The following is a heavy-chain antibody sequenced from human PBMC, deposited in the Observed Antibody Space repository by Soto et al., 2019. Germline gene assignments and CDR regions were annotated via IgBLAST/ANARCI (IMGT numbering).Heavy chain of an antibody. CDR3: ARAYYYYYYGMDV. CDR1: GGSFSGYY. V-gene: IGHV4-34*01. Sequence: SETLSLTCAVYGGSFSGYYWSWIRQPPGKGLEWIGEINHSGSTNYNPSLKSRVTISVDTSKNQFSLKLSSVTAADTAVYYCARAYYYYYYGMDVWGQGTTVTAP. J-gene: IGHJ6*02. CDR2: INHSGST.